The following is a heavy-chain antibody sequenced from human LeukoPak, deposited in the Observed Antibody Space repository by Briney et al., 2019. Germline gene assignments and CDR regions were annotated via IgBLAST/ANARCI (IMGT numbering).Heavy chain of an antibody. CDR1: GGTFSSYA. V-gene: IGHV1-69*06. J-gene: IGHJ1*01. CDR2: IIPIFGTA. CDR3: ARGGVVTAIVEYFQH. D-gene: IGHD2-21*02. Sequence: SVKVSCKASGGTFSSYAISWVRQAPGQGLEWMGGIIPIFGTANYAQKFQGRVTITADKSTSTAYMELSSLRSADTSGYYLARGGVVTAIVEYFQHWGQGTLVTVSS.